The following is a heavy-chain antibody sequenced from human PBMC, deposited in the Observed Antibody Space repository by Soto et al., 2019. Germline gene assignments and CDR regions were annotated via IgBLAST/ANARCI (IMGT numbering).Heavy chain of an antibody. J-gene: IGHJ4*02. CDR1: GGSISSYY. V-gene: IGHV4-59*01. CDR3: ARTWGMDSSSWGVPEFGFDY. CDR2: IYYSGST. D-gene: IGHD6-13*01. Sequence: SETLSLTCTVSGGSISSYYWSWIRQPPGKGLEWIGYIYYSGSTNYNPSLKSRVTISVDTSKNQFSLKLSSVTAADTAVYYCARTWGMDSSSWGVPEFGFDYWGQGTLVTVSS.